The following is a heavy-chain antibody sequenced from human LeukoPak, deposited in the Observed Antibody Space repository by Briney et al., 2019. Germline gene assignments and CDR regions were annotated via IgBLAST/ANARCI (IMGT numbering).Heavy chain of an antibody. CDR1: GFTLSSYA. CDR3: AKREAYYYDSSGAANAFDI. CDR2: ISGSGGST. D-gene: IGHD3-22*01. Sequence: PGGSLRLSCAASGFTLSSYAMSWVRQAPGKGLEWVSAISGSGGSTYYADSVKGRFTISRDNSKNTLYLQMNSLRAEDTAVYYCAKREAYYYDSSGAANAFDIWGQGTMVTASS. J-gene: IGHJ3*02. V-gene: IGHV3-23*01.